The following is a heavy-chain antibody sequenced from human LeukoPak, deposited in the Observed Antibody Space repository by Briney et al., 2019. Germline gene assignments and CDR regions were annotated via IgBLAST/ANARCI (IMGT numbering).Heavy chain of an antibody. Sequence: GGSLRLSCPASGFTFSSYGMHWVRQAPGKGLEWVAFIRYDGSNKYYADSVKGRFTISRDNSKNTLYLQMNSLRAEDTAVYYCAKGLGYYYYYYMDVWGKGTTVTVSS. CDR3: AKGLGYYYYYYMDV. V-gene: IGHV3-30*02. CDR1: GFTFSSYG. CDR2: IRYDGSNK. J-gene: IGHJ6*03. D-gene: IGHD6-19*01.